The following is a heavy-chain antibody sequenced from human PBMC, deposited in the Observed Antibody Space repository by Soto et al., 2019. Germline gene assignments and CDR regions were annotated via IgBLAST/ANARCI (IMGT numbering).Heavy chain of an antibody. J-gene: IGHJ4*02. CDR3: AAGGGLPRYY. CDR1: GASMSSINYY. Sequence: PSETLSLTCTVSGASMSSINYYWGWIRQPPGKGLEWIGYIYHSGSTYYNPSLKSRVTISVDRSKNQFSLKLSSVTAADTAVYYCAAGGGLPRYYWGQGTLVTVSS. CDR2: IYHSGST. V-gene: IGHV4-30-2*01. D-gene: IGHD5-12*01.